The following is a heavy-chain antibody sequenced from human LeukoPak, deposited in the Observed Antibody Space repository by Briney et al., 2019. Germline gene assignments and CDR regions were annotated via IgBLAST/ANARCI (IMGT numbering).Heavy chain of an antibody. CDR3: ARWGYCGGGSCRCDY. CDR1: GYTFTSYG. CDR2: ISPYNGNT. J-gene: IGHJ4*02. Sequence: ASVKVSCKASGYTFTSYGISWVRQAPGQGLEWMGWISPYNGNTNSAQNFQGRVTMTTDTSTSTAYMELRSLTSDDTAVYYCARWGYCGGGSCRCDYWGQGTLVTVSS. V-gene: IGHV1-18*01. D-gene: IGHD2-15*01.